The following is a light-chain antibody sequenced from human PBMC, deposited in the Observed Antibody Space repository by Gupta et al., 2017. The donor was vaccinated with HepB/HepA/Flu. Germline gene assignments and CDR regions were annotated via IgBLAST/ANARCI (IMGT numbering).Light chain of an antibody. Sequence: QSVLTQPPPASGTPGQRVTSSCSGSSSNIGSNYVYWYQQLPGTAPKLLIYRNDHRPSGVPDRFSGSKSGTSASLAIRGLRSEDEADYYCATWGDSLSGPVFGGGTKLTVL. V-gene: IGLV1-47*01. CDR1: SSNIGSNY. CDR3: ATWGDSLSGPV. J-gene: IGLJ2*01. CDR2: RND.